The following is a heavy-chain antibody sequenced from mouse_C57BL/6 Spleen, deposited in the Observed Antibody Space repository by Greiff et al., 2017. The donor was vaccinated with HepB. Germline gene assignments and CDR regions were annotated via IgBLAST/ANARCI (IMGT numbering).Heavy chain of an antibody. CDR2: ISSGSSTI. CDR3: AKATVVANPYAMDY. J-gene: IGHJ4*01. D-gene: IGHD1-1*01. CDR1: GFTFSDYG. Sequence: EVMLVESGGGLVKPGGSLKLSCAASGFTFSDYGMHWVRQAPEKGLEWVAYISSGSSTIYYADTVKGRFTISSDNAKNTLFLQMTSLRSEDTAMYYCAKATVVANPYAMDYWGQGTSVTVSS. V-gene: IGHV5-17*01.